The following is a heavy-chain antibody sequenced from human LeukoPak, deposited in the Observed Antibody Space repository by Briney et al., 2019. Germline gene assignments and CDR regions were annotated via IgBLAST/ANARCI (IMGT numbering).Heavy chain of an antibody. J-gene: IGHJ4*02. D-gene: IGHD3-3*01. Sequence: SETLSLTCTVSRYSISSGYYWGWIRQPPGKGLEWIGSIYHSGSTYYNPSLKSRVTISVDTSKNQFSLKLSSVTAADTAVYYCATQVPSTYYDFWSGYRTSFDYWGQGTLVTVSS. CDR2: IYHSGST. CDR1: RYSISSGYY. CDR3: ATQVPSTYYDFWSGYRTSFDY. V-gene: IGHV4-38-2*02.